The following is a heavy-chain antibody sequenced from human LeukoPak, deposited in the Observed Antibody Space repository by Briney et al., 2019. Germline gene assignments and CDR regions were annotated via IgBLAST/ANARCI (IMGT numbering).Heavy chain of an antibody. D-gene: IGHD3-9*01. V-gene: IGHV3-11*06. CDR1: GFTFSDYY. CDR3: ARFGLRYFDWLPFDY. Sequence: GGSLRLSCAASGFTFSDYYMSWIRQAPGKGLEWVSYISSSSSYTNYADSVKGRFTISRDNAKNSLYLQMNSLRAEDTAVYHCARFGLRYFDWLPFDYWGQGTLVTVSS. J-gene: IGHJ4*02. CDR2: ISSSSSYT.